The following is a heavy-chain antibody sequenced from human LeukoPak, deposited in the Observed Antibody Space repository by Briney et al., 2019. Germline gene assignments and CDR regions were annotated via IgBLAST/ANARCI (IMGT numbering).Heavy chain of an antibody. V-gene: IGHV4-30-2*01. CDR2: IYHSGST. CDR1: GGSISSGGYS. CDR3: ARVRGYCSSTSCYRYWYFDL. Sequence: PSETLSLTRAVSGGSISSGGYSWSWIRQPPGKGLEWIGYIYHSGSTYYNPSLKSRVTISVDRSKNQFSLKLSSVTAADTAVYYCARVRGYCSSTSCYRYWYFDLWGRGTLVTVSS. D-gene: IGHD2-2*01. J-gene: IGHJ2*01.